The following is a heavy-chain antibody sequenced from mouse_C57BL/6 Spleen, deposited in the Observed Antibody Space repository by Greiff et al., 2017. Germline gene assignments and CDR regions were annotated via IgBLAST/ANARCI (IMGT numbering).Heavy chain of an antibody. CDR3: ARSALPLYYYAMDY. Sequence: QVQLQQPGAELVMPGASVKLSCKASGYTFTSYWMHWVKQRPGQGLEWIGEIDPSDSYTNYNQKFKGKSTLTVDKSSSTAYMQLSSLTSEDSAVYYCARSALPLYYYAMDYWGQGTSVTVSS. D-gene: IGHD6-5*01. J-gene: IGHJ4*01. V-gene: IGHV1-69*01. CDR1: GYTFTSYW. CDR2: IDPSDSYT.